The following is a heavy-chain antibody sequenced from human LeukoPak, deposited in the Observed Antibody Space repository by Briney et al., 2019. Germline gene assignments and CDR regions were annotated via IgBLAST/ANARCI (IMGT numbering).Heavy chain of an antibody. CDR1: GGSISSYY. CDR3: AREDSSGYKY. CDR2: IYYSEST. V-gene: IGHV4-59*01. Sequence: SETLSLTCTVSGGSISSYYWSWIREPPGKGLEWIGYIYYSESTNYNPSLKSRVTISVDTSKNQFSLKLSSVTAADTAVYYCAREDSSGYKYWGQGTLVSVSS. D-gene: IGHD3-22*01. J-gene: IGHJ4*02.